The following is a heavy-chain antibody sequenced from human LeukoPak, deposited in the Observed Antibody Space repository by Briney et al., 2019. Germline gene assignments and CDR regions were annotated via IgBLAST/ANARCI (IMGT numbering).Heavy chain of an antibody. CDR1: GGSISSYY. Sequence: PSETLSLTCTVSGGSISSYYRSWIRQPAGKGLEWIGRIYPSGSTNYNPSLKSRVTMSVDTPKNQFSLKLTSVTAADTAVYYCARVLVAATPTYYYYYMDVWVKGTTVTVSS. J-gene: IGHJ6*03. CDR2: IYPSGST. CDR3: ARVLVAATPTYYYYYMDV. V-gene: IGHV4-4*07. D-gene: IGHD2-15*01.